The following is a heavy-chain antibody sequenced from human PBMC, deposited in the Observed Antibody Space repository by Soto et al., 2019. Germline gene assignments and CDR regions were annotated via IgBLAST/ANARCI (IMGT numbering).Heavy chain of an antibody. CDR1: GFIFGDYA. J-gene: IGHJ5*02. CDR3: ARDAVPYNGKWDWFDP. V-gene: IGHV3-23*01. D-gene: IGHD1-26*01. CDR2: IGGVGGDT. Sequence: VQLLESGGGLVQPGGSLRLYCAASGFIFGDYAMSWVRQAPGKGLEWVSSIGGVGGDTYYAASVKGRFTISRDNSKNTLYLQMNSLRAEDTAVYYCARDAVPYNGKWDWFDPWGQGTLVTVSS.